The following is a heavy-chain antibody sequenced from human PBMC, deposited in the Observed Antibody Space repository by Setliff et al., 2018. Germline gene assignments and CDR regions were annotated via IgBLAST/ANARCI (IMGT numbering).Heavy chain of an antibody. CDR2: IRGRTDNYAT. Sequence: GGVLRLSCEAAGFTFSGYSMNWVRQASVKGLEWSGRIRGRTDNYATAYAASVRGRFTISRDDSKHTAYLQMNSLKTEDTAVYYCTFALDGYDVFDIWGQGTMVTVSS. V-gene: IGHV3-73*01. CDR3: TFALDGYDVFDI. J-gene: IGHJ3*02. CDR1: GFTFSGYS. D-gene: IGHD5-18*01.